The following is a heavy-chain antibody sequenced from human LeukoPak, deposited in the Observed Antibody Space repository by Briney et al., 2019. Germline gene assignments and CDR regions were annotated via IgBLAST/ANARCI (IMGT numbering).Heavy chain of an antibody. CDR2: VNNDGSFT. V-gene: IGHV3-74*01. CDR1: GFTFNSYW. D-gene: IGHD6-25*01. CDR3: ARRSAAKDAFDI. J-gene: IGHJ3*02. Sequence: GGSLRLSCAASGFTFNSYWMHWVRQVPGKGLVWVSRVNNDGSFTSYADSVKGRFTISRDNAKNTLFLQMNSLRAEDTAVYYCARRSAAKDAFDIWGQGTMVTVSS.